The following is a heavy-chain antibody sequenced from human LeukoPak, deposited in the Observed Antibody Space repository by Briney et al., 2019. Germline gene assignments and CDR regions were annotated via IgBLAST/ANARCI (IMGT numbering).Heavy chain of an antibody. V-gene: IGHV3-21*01. CDR2: ISSSSSYI. Sequence: GGSLRLSCAASGFTFSSYSMNWVRQDPGKGLEWVSSISSSSSYIYYADSVKGRFTISRDNAKNSLYLQMNSLRAEDTAVYYCASGEGGIVVVPAANDYWGQGTLVTASS. CDR1: GFTFSSYS. J-gene: IGHJ4*02. CDR3: ASGEGGIVVVPAANDY. D-gene: IGHD2-2*01.